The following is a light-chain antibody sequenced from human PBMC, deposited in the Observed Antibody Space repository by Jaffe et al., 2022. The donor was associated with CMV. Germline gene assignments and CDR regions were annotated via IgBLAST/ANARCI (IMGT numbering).Light chain of an antibody. J-gene: IGLJ1*01. CDR3: SSYTTRPTYV. Sequence: QSALTQPASVSGSPGQSITISCSGTSADVGAYRRVSWYQQHLGKAPKLIIYNVSDRPSGISSRFSGSKSGNTASLTISGLQPEDEADYYCSSYTTRPTYVFGSGTKVTVL. CDR1: SADVGAYRR. CDR2: NVS. V-gene: IGLV2-14*03.